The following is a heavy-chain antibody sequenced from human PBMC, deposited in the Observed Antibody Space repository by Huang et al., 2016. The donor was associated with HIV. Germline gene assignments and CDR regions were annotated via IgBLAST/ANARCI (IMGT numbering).Heavy chain of an antibody. J-gene: IGHJ4*02. CDR2: IKSDGSST. D-gene: IGHD3-10*01. CDR1: GFTFSSYW. V-gene: IGHV3-74*01. Sequence: EVQLVESGGGLVQPGGSLRLSCAASGFTFSSYWMHWVRQVPGKVLVWVSHIKSDGSSTSNADSVKGRFTISRDNAKNTLYLQMNSLRAEDTAVYYCARGSRQGKYYYGSGTAYWGQGTLVTVSS. CDR3: ARGSRQGKYYYGSGTAY.